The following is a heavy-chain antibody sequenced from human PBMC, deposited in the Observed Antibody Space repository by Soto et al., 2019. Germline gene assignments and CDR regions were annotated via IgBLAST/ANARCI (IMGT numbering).Heavy chain of an antibody. CDR2: INPDKGNT. Sequence: ASVKVSCKAFGYIFTANALHWVRQGPGQRLEWMGWINPDKGNTKYSQNFQGRVTFIRDTSASTAYMELSNLRSEDTAEYYCARGIESKEAAPPFDPWGQGSLVTVSS. J-gene: IGHJ5*02. D-gene: IGHD6-13*01. CDR1: GYIFTANA. CDR3: ARGIESKEAAPPFDP. V-gene: IGHV1-3*01.